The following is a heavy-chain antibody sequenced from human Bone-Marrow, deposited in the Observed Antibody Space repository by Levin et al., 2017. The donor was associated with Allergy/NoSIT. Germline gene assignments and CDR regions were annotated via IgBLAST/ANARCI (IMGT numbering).Heavy chain of an antibody. CDR3: APSSSRGHYFDY. CDR2: IYWNDDK. D-gene: IGHD6-6*01. CDR1: GFSLSITGVG. V-gene: IGHV2-5*01. Sequence: SGPTLVKPTQTLTLTCTFSGFSLSITGVGVGWIRQPPGKALEWLALIYWNDDKGYSPSLKSRLTITKDTSKNQVFLRMTNMDPVDTATYYCAPSSSRGHYFDYWGQGTLVTVSS. J-gene: IGHJ4*02.